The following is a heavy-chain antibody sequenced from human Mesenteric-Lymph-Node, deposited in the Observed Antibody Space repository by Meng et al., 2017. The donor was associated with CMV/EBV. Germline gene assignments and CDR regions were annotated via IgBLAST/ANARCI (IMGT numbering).Heavy chain of an antibody. D-gene: IGHD2-2*01. CDR3: ARGYSSTFLDQ. CDR1: GFTFSSYA. Sequence: GESLKISCAASGFTFSSYAMSWVRQTPGGGLEWLALITHDANNKYYADSVRGRFTISRDNSRSTLYLQMNSLRGEDTAVYYCARGYSSTFLDQWGQGMLVTVSS. CDR2: ITHDANNK. V-gene: IGHV3-30-3*01. J-gene: IGHJ4*02.